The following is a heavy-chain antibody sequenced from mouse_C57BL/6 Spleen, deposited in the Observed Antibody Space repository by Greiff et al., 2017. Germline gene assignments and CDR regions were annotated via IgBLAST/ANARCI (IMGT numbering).Heavy chain of an antibody. J-gene: IGHJ2*01. CDR3: ARRGPDGGFDY. V-gene: IGHV5-6*01. Sequence: EVHLVESGGDLVKPGGSLKLSCAASGFTFSSYGMSWVRQTPDKRLEWVATISSGGSYTYYPDSVKGRFTISRDNAKNTLYLQMSSLKSEDTAMYYCARRGPDGGFDYWGQGTTLTVSS. CDR1: GFTFSSYG. CDR2: ISSGGSYT.